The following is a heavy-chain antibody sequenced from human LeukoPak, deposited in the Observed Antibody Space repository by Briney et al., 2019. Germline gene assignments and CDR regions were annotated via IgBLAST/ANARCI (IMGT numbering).Heavy chain of an antibody. J-gene: IGHJ4*02. CDR3: APRTGTGFDY. D-gene: IGHD1-1*01. Sequence: PGGSLRLSCAASGFTFDDYAIHWVRLAPGKGLEWVSAISGSGGSTYYADSVKGRFTISRDNSKNTLYLQMNSLRAEDTAVYYCAPRTGTGFDYWGQGTLVTVSS. CDR1: GFTFDDYA. V-gene: IGHV3-23*01. CDR2: ISGSGGST.